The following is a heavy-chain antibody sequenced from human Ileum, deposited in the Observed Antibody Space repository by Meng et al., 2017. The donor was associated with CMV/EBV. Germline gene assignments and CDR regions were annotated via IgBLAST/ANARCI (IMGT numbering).Heavy chain of an antibody. CDR2: ISHEGNTI. Sequence: GESLKISCAASGCTFSNFAMHWGRPAPGQGLEWLAVISHEGNTIFHAASMKGRFNISRDNSKNTVHLQISSLRPEDTAIYYCAIGRHCTNSYCVFRYGLDVWGQGTTVTVSS. V-gene: IGHV3-30-3*01. CDR1: GCTFSNFA. J-gene: IGHJ6*02. D-gene: IGHD2-8*01. CDR3: AIGRHCTNSYCVFRYGLDV.